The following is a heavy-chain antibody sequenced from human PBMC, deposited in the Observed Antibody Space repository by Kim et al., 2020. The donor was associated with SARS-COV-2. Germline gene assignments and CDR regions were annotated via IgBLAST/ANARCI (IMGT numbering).Heavy chain of an antibody. V-gene: IGHV6-1*01. Sequence: SQTLSLTCAISGDSVSSNSAAWNWIRQSPSRGLEWLGRTYYRSKWYNDYAVSVKSRITINPDTSKNQFSLQLNSVTPEDTAVYYCARDLSGSLYSSGWYPFDYWGQGTLVTVSS. J-gene: IGHJ4*02. CDR2: TYYRSKWYN. CDR1: GDSVSSNSAA. CDR3: ARDLSGSLYSSGWYPFDY. D-gene: IGHD6-19*01.